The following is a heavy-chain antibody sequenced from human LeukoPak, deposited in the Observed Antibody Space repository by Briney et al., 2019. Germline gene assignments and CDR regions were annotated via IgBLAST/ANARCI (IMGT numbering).Heavy chain of an antibody. CDR2: IYYSGST. V-gene: IGHV4-30-4*08. J-gene: IGHJ5*02. CDR3: ARVIRYCSGGSCFNWFDP. Sequence: SETLSLTCTVSGGSISSGDYYWSWIRQPPGKGLEWIGYIYYSGSTYYNPSLKSRVTISVDTSKNQFSLKLSSVTAAGTAVYYCARVIRYCSGGSCFNWFDPWGQGTLVTVSS. CDR1: GGSISSGDYY. D-gene: IGHD2-15*01.